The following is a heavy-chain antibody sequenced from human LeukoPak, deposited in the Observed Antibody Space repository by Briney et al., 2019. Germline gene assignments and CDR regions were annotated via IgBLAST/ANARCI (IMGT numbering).Heavy chain of an antibody. V-gene: IGHV4-59*01. J-gene: IGHJ4*02. Sequence: KTSETLSLTCTVSGGSISSYYWSWIRQPPGKGLEWIGYIYYSGSTNYNPSLESRVTISVDTSKNQFSLKLSSVTAADTAVYYCARVEWGYAFDYWGQGTLVTVSS. CDR2: IYYSGST. CDR3: ARVEWGYAFDY. CDR1: GGSISSYY. D-gene: IGHD5-12*01.